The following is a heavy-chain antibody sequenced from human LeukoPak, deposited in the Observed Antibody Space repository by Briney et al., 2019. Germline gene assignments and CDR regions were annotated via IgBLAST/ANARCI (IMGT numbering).Heavy chain of an antibody. CDR3: ARQSGWSVVAAQNWFDP. Sequence: GESLKISCKGSGYSFTSYWIGRVRQMPGKGLEWMGIIYPGDSDTRYSPSFQGQVTISADKSISTAYLQWSSLKASDTAMYYCARQSGWSVVAAQNWFDPWGQETLVTVSS. D-gene: IGHD2-15*01. V-gene: IGHV5-51*01. J-gene: IGHJ5*02. CDR2: IYPGDSDT. CDR1: GYSFTSYW.